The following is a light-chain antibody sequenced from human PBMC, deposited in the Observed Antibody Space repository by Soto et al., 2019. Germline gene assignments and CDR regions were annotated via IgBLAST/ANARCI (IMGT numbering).Light chain of an antibody. CDR1: QSVSSY. Sequence: EIVLTQSPATLSLSPGERATLSCRASQSVSSYLAWYQQRPGQAPRLLIYDASNRATGIQARFSGSGSGTDFTLTINSLEPEDFAVYYCQQRSNWPPYTFGQGNKLEI. CDR2: DAS. V-gene: IGKV3-11*01. J-gene: IGKJ2*01. CDR3: QQRSNWPPYT.